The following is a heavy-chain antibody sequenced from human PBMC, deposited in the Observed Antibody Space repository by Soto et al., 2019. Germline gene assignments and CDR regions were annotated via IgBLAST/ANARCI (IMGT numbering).Heavy chain of an antibody. V-gene: IGHV4-31*03. CDR2: IYYSGRT. D-gene: IGHD1-26*01. J-gene: IGHJ5*02. CDR3: NTVGGINWFDP. Sequence: QVQLQESGPGLVKPSQTLSLTCTVSGGSISSGGYYWSWIRQHPGKGLEWIGYIYYSGRTYYNPSLKSRVIISVDTSKKQFSLELRSWTAAAKAVEYCNTVGGINWFDPWGQGTLVTVSS. CDR1: GGSISSGGYY.